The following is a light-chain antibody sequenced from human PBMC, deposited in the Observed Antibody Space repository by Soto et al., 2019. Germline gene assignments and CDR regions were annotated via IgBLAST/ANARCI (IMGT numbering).Light chain of an antibody. CDR2: AAS. CDR3: QQSYSTSHST. J-gene: IGKJ3*01. V-gene: IGKV1-39*01. Sequence: DIQMTQSPSSLSASVGDRVTITCRASQSISSXXXXYQQKPGKAPKLLIYAASSLQXXVPSRFSXXXXXXXXXXTISSLQPEDFATYYCQQSYSTSHSTFGPGTKVDIK. CDR1: QSISSX.